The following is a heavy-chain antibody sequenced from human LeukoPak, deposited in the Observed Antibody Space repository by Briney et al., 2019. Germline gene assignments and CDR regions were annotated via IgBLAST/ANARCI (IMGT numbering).Heavy chain of an antibody. D-gene: IGHD3-3*01. J-gene: IGHJ4*02. V-gene: IGHV4-39*01. Sequence: SETLSLTCTVSGGSISSSSYYWGWIRQPPGKGLEWIGSIYYSGSTYYNPSLKSRVTISVDTSKNQFSLKLSSVTAADTAVYYCARQVDCWSGYPFDYWGQGTLVTVSS. CDR2: IYYSGST. CDR1: GGSISSSSYY. CDR3: ARQVDCWSGYPFDY.